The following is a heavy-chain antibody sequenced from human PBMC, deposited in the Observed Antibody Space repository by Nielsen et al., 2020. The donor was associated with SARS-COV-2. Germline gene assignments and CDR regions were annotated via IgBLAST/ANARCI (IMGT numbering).Heavy chain of an antibody. J-gene: IGHJ6*02. CDR3: ARGYLAAPYYYGMDV. CDR2: IWCDGSNK. Sequence: GESLKISCAASGFTFSSYGMHWVRQAPGKGLEWVAVIWCDGSNKYYADSVKGRFTISRDNAQSTLYLQMNSLRVEDTALYYCARGYLAAPYYYGMDVWGQGTQVTVSS. CDR1: GFTFSSYG. V-gene: IGHV3-33*03. D-gene: IGHD6-13*01.